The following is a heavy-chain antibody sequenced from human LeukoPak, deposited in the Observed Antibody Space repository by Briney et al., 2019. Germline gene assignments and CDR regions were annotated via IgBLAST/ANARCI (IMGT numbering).Heavy chain of an antibody. Sequence: SETLSLTCTVSGGSISSYYWSWGRQPPGKGLERIGYIYYSGSTNYNPSLKIRVTISVDTSKHQFSLKLSSVTAADTAVYYCARASWGVFDYWGQGTLVTVSS. CDR2: IYYSGST. CDR1: GGSISSYY. J-gene: IGHJ4*02. CDR3: ARASWGVFDY. D-gene: IGHD3-16*01. V-gene: IGHV4-59*01.